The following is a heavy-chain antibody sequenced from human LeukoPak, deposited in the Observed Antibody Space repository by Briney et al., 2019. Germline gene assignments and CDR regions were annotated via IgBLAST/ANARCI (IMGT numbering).Heavy chain of an antibody. V-gene: IGHV4-39*07. J-gene: IGHJ4*02. CDR2: IYYSGST. Sequence: PSETLSLTCTVSGGSISSSSYYWGWIRQPPGKGLEWIGSIYYSGSTYYNPSLKSRVTISVDTSKNLFSLKLSSVTAADTAVYYCAGGARGIVGASYYFDYWGQGTLVTVSS. CDR1: GGSISSSSYY. CDR3: AGGARGIVGASYYFDY. D-gene: IGHD1-26*01.